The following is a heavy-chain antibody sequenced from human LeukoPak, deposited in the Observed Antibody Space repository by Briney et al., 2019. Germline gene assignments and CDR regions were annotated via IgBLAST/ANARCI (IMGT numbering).Heavy chain of an antibody. CDR3: ATELDKYYYDY. V-gene: IGHV1-18*01. J-gene: IGHJ4*02. CDR2: ISAYNGNT. CDR1: GYTFTSYG. Sequence: GASVKVSCKASGYTFTSYGISWVRQAPGQGLEWMGWISAYNGNTNYAQKFQGRVTITADKSTSTAYMELSSLRSEDTAVYYCATELDKYYYDYWGQGTLVTVSS. D-gene: IGHD1-26*01.